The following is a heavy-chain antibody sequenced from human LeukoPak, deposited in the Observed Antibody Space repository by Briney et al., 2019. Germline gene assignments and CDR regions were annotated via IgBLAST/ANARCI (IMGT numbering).Heavy chain of an antibody. V-gene: IGHV4-34*01. Sequence: ASETLSLTCAVYGGSFSSYYWSWIRQPPGKGLEWIGEINQSGTTTYNPSLKSRVTMSVDTSKSQFSLKLYSVTAADTAVYYCARLPYTDDWYPPLYLLHWGQGTLVSVSS. D-gene: IGHD3-9*01. CDR2: INQSGTT. J-gene: IGHJ1*01. CDR1: GGSFSSYY. CDR3: ARLPYTDDWYPPLYLLH.